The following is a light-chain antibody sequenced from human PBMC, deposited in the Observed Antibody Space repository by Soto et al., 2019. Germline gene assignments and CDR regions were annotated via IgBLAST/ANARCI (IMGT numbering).Light chain of an antibody. V-gene: IGKV3-15*01. CDR2: GTS. Sequence: DIVMTQPPATLSVSPGERATLSCRASQSVCSNLAWYQQKPGQAPRLLIYGTSTRATDIPGRFSGSGSGTEFTLSVSSLQSDDFAVYYCQQDNNWPPITFGQGTRLEIK. CDR1: QSVCSN. CDR3: QQDNNWPPIT. J-gene: IGKJ5*01.